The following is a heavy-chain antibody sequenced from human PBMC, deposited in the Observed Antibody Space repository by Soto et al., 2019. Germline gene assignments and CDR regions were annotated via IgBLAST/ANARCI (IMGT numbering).Heavy chain of an antibody. CDR2: INPTGGGRT. Sequence: ASVKVSCKASGYDVTRYYIHWVRQGPGQGLEWMGIINPTGGGRTKYAQKFQGRVTVTSDRSTSTVYMELTSLRSDDTAVYYCAKVGEYAGDPHLDYYYYGMDVWGQGTTVIVSS. D-gene: IGHD2-2*01. CDR1: GYDVTRYY. V-gene: IGHV1-46*01. CDR3: AKVGEYAGDPHLDYYYYGMDV. J-gene: IGHJ6*02.